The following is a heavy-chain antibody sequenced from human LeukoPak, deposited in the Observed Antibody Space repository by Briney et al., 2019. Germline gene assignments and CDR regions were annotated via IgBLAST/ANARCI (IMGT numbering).Heavy chain of an antibody. Sequence: SETLSLTCTVSGGSISSYYWSWIRQPPGKGLEWIGYIYYSGSTNYNPSLKSRVTISVDTSKNQFSLKLSSVTAADTAVYYCARRSCTGNSCYFDYWGQGTLVTVSS. CDR3: ARRSCTGNSCYFDY. CDR1: GGSISSYY. CDR2: IYYSGST. V-gene: IGHV4-59*12. D-gene: IGHD2-8*02. J-gene: IGHJ4*02.